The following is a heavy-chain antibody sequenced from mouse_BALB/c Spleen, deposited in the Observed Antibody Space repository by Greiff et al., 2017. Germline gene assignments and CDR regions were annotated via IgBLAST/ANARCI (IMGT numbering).Heavy chain of an antibody. CDR3: ARSTVVALDY. CDR2: INPSSGYT. D-gene: IGHD1-1*01. J-gene: IGHJ2*01. Sequence: VQLVESGAELARPGASVKMSCKASGYTFTSYTMHWVKQRPGQGLEWIGYINPSSGYTNYNQKFKDKATLTADKSSSTAYMQLSSLTSEDSAVYYCARSTVVALDYWGQGTTLTVSS. V-gene: IGHV1-4*01. CDR1: GYTFTSYT.